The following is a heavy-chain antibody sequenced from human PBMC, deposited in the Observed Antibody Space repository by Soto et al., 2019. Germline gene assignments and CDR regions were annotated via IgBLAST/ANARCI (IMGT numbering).Heavy chain of an antibody. D-gene: IGHD2-2*01. Sequence: VQLVESGGGLVQPGGSLRLSCAASGFTFSSYWMSWVRQAPGKGLEWVANIKQDGSEKYYVDSVKGRFTISRDNAKNSLYLQMNSLRAEDMAVYYCARDKLPFSWVPHFDIWGQGTMVTVSS. CDR3: ARDKLPFSWVPHFDI. CDR1: GFTFSSYW. J-gene: IGHJ3*02. CDR2: IKQDGSEK. V-gene: IGHV3-7*03.